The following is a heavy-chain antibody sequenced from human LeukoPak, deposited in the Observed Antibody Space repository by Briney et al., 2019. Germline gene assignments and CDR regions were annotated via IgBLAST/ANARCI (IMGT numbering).Heavy chain of an antibody. V-gene: IGHV4-39*01. CDR1: GVSISSTNYY. CDR2: VFYTGSP. D-gene: IGHD6-6*01. CDR3: ATVEYSSSYYFDY. Sequence: SETLSLTCTVSGVSISSTNYYWGWIRQPPGKGLEWIGSVFYTGSPYHSPSLQSRVTISVDTSKNQFSLNLTSVTATDTAVYYCATVEYSSSYYFDYWGQGTLVTVSS. J-gene: IGHJ4*02.